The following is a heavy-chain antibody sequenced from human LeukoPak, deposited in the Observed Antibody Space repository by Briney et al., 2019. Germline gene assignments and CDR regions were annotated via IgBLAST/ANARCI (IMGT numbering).Heavy chain of an antibody. D-gene: IGHD3-10*01. CDR1: GGSISSCY. J-gene: IGHJ4*02. Sequence: SETLSLTCTVSGGSISSCYWSWIRQPPGKGLEWIGYIYYSGSTNYNPSLKSRVTISVDTSKNQFSLKLSSVTAADTAVYYCARYGSGSYYNGPPFDYWGQGTLVTVSS. CDR3: ARYGSGSYYNGPPFDY. CDR2: IYYSGST. V-gene: IGHV4-59*01.